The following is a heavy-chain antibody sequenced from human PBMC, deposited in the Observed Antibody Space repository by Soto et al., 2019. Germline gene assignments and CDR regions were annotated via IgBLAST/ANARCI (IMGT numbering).Heavy chain of an antibody. Sequence: QVQLVQSGAEVKKPGASVKVSCKASGYTFNSYAMHWLRKAPGQRLEWMGWINAGNGNTKYSQKFQGRVSITRDTYASTAYMELSSLRSEDTAVFYCARGGGDYYDSGSYYIFDYLGQGTLVTVSS. V-gene: IGHV1-3*01. J-gene: IGHJ4*02. CDR1: GYTFNSYA. D-gene: IGHD3-10*01. CDR2: INAGNGNT. CDR3: ARGGGDYYDSGSYYIFDY.